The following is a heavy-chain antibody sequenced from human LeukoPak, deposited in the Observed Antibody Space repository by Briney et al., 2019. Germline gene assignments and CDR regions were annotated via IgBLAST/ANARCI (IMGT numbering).Heavy chain of an antibody. D-gene: IGHD3-22*01. J-gene: IGHJ4*02. CDR2: IYFSGNT. V-gene: IGHV4-39*07. CDR1: GDSIRSSAYY. CDR3: ASERHYYDSRYADY. Sequence: SETLSLTCTVSGDSIRSSAYYWGWIRQPPGKGLQWIGSIYFSGNTDYNPSLKSRVTISVDTSKNQFSLKLSSVTAADTAVYYCASERHYYDSRYADYWGQGTLVTVSS.